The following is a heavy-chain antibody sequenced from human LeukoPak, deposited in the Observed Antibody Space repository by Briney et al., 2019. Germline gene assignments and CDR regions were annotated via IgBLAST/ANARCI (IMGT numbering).Heavy chain of an antibody. CDR2: VSPYNGHT. D-gene: IGHD1-26*01. V-gene: IGHV1-18*01. CDR3: ARAPDSGSYSSGY. Sequence: ASVKVSCKASGYTFTNYGFSWVRQAPGQGLEWMGGVSPYNGHTNYVQKLQGRVTMTTDTSTSTAYMELRSLRSDDTAVYYCARAPDSGSYSSGYWGQGTLVTVSS. J-gene: IGHJ4*02. CDR1: GYTFTNYG.